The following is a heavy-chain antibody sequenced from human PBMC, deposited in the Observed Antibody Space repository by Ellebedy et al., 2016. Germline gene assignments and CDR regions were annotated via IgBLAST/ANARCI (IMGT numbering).Heavy chain of an antibody. CDR1: GFTFSSHW. Sequence: GESLKISXAVSGFTFSSHWMHWVRQAPGKGLVWVSRISTDGSSTNYADSVKGRFTISRDNSKNTMFLEMTNLRDDDTAIYFCAKEKTSTGYDAFDIWGQGTKVTVSS. V-gene: IGHV3-74*01. CDR3: AKEKTSTGYDAFDI. D-gene: IGHD6-25*01. J-gene: IGHJ3*02. CDR2: ISTDGSST.